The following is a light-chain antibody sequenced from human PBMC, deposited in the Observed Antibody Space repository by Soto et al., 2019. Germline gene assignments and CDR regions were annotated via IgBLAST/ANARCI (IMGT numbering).Light chain of an antibody. CDR2: DVS. V-gene: IGLV2-14*03. Sequence: QSALTQPASVSGSPGQSITISCTGTSSDVGAYDYVSWYQQHPGTAPKLIIYDVSHRPSGVSDRFAGSKSRNTASLTISGVQAEDESNYYCTSYSGITTLGVFGTGTKLTVL. CDR1: SSDVGAYDY. CDR3: TSYSGITTLGV. J-gene: IGLJ1*01.